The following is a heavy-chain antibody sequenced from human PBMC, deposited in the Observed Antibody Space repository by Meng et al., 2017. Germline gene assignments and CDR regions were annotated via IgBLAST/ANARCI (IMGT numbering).Heavy chain of an antibody. J-gene: IGHJ5*02. CDR3: ARSDWFDP. CDR2: IKPDGTMT. CDR1: GFTFRNYW. V-gene: IGHV3-74*01. Sequence: EVKLVVSVGGLVQSGWSLILSSTASGFTFRNYWMHWVRKAPGKGLLWVLRIKPDGTMTVYADSVKGRFTISRDNAKNTLYLQMNSLRSDDTAVYYCARSDWFDPWGQGTLVTVSS.